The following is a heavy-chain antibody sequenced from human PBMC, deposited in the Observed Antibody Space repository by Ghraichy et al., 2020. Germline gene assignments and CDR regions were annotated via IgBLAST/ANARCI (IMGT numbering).Heavy chain of an antibody. CDR1: GGSFSGYH. Sequence: SETLSLTCAVYGGSFSGYHWSWSRQPPGKGMEWIGEINHISTTSYNPSLKRRVTISVDTSKNQFSLKLNSVTAAATAVYYCARGCEYGSSSSGAPGDYMDVWGPGTTVTVSS. CDR3: ARGCEYGSSSSGAPGDYMDV. V-gene: IGHV4-34*01. J-gene: IGHJ6*03. D-gene: IGHD6-6*01. CDR2: INHISTT.